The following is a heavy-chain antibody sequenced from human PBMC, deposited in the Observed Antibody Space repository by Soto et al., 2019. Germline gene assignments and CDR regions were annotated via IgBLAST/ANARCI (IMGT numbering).Heavy chain of an antibody. V-gene: IGHV4-30-2*01. Sequence: QLQLQESGSGLVKPSQTLSLTCAVSGGSISSGGYSWSWIRQPPGKGLEWIGYIYHSGSTYYNPSLKSRVTIAVDRSKNQFSLKLSSVTAADTAVYYCGRVLAAAGLKPNWYFDLWGRGTLVTVSS. CDR2: IYHSGST. J-gene: IGHJ2*01. CDR3: GRVLAAAGLKPNWYFDL. CDR1: GGSISSGGYS. D-gene: IGHD6-13*01.